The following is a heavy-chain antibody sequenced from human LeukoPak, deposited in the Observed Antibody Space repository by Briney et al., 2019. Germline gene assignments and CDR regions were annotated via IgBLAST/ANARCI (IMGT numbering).Heavy chain of an antibody. CDR2: ISSSSSTI. CDR3: ARGYYDFWSGYYTDFDY. V-gene: IGHV3-48*01. Sequence: PGGSLRLPCAASGFTFSSYSMNWVRQAPGKGLEWVSYISSSSSTIYYADSVKGRFTISRDNAKNSLYLQMNSLRAEDTAVYYCARGYYDFWSGYYTDFDYWGPGTLVTVSS. J-gene: IGHJ4*02. CDR1: GFTFSSYS. D-gene: IGHD3-3*01.